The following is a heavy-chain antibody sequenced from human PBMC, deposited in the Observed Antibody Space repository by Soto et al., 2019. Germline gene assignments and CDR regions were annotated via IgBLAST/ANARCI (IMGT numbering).Heavy chain of an antibody. CDR1: GGSISSGGYS. D-gene: IGHD6-19*01. Sequence: SETLSLTCAVSGGSISSGGYSWSWIRQPPGKGLEWIGYIYHSGSTYYNPSLKSRVTISVDRSKNQFSLKLSSVTAADTAVYYCARGTGIAVSGGTYYYMDVWGKGTTVTVSS. J-gene: IGHJ6*03. V-gene: IGHV4-30-2*01. CDR3: ARGTGIAVSGGTYYYMDV. CDR2: IYHSGST.